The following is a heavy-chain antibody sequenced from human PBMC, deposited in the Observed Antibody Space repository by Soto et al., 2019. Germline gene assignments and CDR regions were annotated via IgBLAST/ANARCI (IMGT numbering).Heavy chain of an antibody. D-gene: IGHD2-2*01. Sequence: QVQLVQSGAEVKKPGSSVKVSCKASGGTFSSYAISWVRQAPGQGLEWMGGIIPIFGTANYAQKFQGRVTITADESTRTAYMELSSLRSEDTAVYYCARGNRYCISTSCPNNSWGQGTLVTVSS. V-gene: IGHV1-69*12. CDR2: IIPIFGTA. CDR3: ARGNRYCISTSCPNNS. J-gene: IGHJ4*02. CDR1: GGTFSSYA.